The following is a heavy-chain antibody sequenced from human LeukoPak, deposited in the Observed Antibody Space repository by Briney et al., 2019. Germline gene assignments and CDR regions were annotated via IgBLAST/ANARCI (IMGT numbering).Heavy chain of an antibody. CDR1: GFTFSSYA. CDR2: ISYDGSNK. J-gene: IGHJ4*02. V-gene: IGHV3-30*01. CDR3: ARGRGPTSYFDY. D-gene: IGHD3-10*01. Sequence: GGSMRLSCAASGFTFSSYAMHWVRQAPGKGLEWVAVISYDGSNKYYADSVKGRFTISRDNSKNTLYLQKNSLRAEDTAVYYCARGRGPTSYFDYWGQGTPVTVSS.